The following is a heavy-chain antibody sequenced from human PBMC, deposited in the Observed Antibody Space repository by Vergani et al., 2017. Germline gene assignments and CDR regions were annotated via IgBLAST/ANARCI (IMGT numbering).Heavy chain of an antibody. D-gene: IGHD2-2*01. CDR3: ARGRGYCSSTSCSKTYYYYYYMDV. Sequence: QVQLQQWGAGLLKPSETLSLTCAVYGGSFSGYYWSWIRQPPGKGLEGMGEINHSGSTNYNPSLKSRVTISVDTAKNQFSLKLSSVTAADTAVYYCARGRGYCSSTSCSKTYYYYYYMDVWGKGTTVTVSS. CDR1: GGSFSGYY. J-gene: IGHJ6*03. CDR2: INHSGST. V-gene: IGHV4-34*01.